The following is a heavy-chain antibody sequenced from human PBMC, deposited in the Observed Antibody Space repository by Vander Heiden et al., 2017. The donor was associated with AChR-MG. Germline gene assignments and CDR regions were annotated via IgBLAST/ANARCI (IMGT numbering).Heavy chain of an antibody. V-gene: IGHV3-23*01. D-gene: IGHD4-17*01. CDR2: ISGRGRNT. CDR3: ARDRTARTTYDSHDY. Sequence: EVQLLESGGGLVQPGGSLRLSCAASGFTFSSYAMGWVRQAPGKGLEWVSSISGRGRNTYYTDSVKGRFTISRDNSNNTLYMQMNSLRAEDTAVYYCARDRTARTTYDSHDYWGQGTLVTVSS. J-gene: IGHJ4*02. CDR1: GFTFSSYA.